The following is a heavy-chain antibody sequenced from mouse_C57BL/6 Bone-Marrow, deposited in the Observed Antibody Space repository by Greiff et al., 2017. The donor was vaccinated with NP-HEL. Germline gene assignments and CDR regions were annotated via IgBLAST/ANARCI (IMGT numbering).Heavy chain of an antibody. D-gene: IGHD3-2*02. Sequence: EVQLVESGGGLVQPGGSLSLSCAASGFTFTDYYMSWVRQPPGKALEWLGFIRNKANGYTTEYSASVKGRFTISRDNSQSILYLHMHALRAEDSATYSCARYSRSGYMDYWGQGTTLTVSS. J-gene: IGHJ2*01. CDR1: GFTFTDYY. CDR3: ARYSRSGYMDY. CDR2: IRNKANGYTT. V-gene: IGHV7-3*01.